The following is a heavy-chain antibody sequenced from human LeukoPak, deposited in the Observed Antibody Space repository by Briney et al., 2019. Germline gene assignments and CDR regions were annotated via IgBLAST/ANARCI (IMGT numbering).Heavy chain of an antibody. D-gene: IGHD3-10*01. CDR1: GFTITNHV. V-gene: IGHV3-23*01. J-gene: IGHJ5*02. CDR2: KSGSGHNT. CDR3: ATDWTLRGVPTFFDP. Sequence: GRSLRLSCEASGFTITNHVMTWVRRAPGKRPEGVPSKSGSGHNTYYSESVRGRFAISRDNSKNTLFLQMNSLRVEDTAVYYCATDWTLRGVPTFFDPWGQGTVVSVSS.